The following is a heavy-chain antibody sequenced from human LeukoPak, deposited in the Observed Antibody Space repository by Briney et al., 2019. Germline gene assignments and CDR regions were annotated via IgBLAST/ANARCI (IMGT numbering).Heavy chain of an antibody. V-gene: IGHV5-51*01. J-gene: IGHJ4*02. D-gene: IGHD5-18*01. CDR3: ARQTAMGRSGDY. Sequence: GESLKISCKASGYSFTSYWIGWVRQMPGKGLEWMGIIDPSDSETRYTPSFQGQVTISVDKSLTTADLQWNSLKALDTAMYYCARQTAMGRSGDYWGQGTLVTVSS. CDR1: GYSFTSYW. CDR2: IDPSDSET.